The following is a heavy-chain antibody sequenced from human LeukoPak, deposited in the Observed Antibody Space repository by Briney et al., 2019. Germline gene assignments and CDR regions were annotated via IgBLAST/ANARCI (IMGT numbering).Heavy chain of an antibody. CDR2: ISDIGSI. D-gene: IGHD6-13*01. CDR3: ARVWQQLVRGSTYNWFDP. J-gene: IGHJ5*02. Sequence: PSETLSLTCTVSGGSISSYYWSWIRQPPGKGLEWIAYISDIGSINYNPSLKSRVTISVDTSKNQFSLKLSSVTAADTAVYYCARVWQQLVRGSTYNWFDPWGQGTLVTVSS. CDR1: GGSISSYY. V-gene: IGHV4-59*12.